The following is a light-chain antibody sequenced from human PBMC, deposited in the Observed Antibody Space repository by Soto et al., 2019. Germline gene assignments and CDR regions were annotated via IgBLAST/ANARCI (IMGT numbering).Light chain of an antibody. Sequence: PGEKATLSCRASQNVAGRYLAWYQQKPGQSPRLLIYGASNRATGIADRFSASGSGTDFTLTISRLQPEDFAVYFCQQYGSSPLTFGGGTKVDIK. V-gene: IGKV3-20*01. CDR1: QNVAGRY. CDR2: GAS. CDR3: QQYGSSPLT. J-gene: IGKJ4*01.